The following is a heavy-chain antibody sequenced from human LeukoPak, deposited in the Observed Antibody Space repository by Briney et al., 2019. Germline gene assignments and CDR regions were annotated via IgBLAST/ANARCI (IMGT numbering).Heavy chain of an antibody. CDR1: GFTFSSYA. Sequence: GGSLRLSCAASGFTFSSYAMSWVRQAPGKGLEWVSLISGSGGNTYYADSVKGRFTIPRDNSKNTLYLQMNSLRADDTAVYYCAKDPRAYYDSSGYYHYWGQGTLVTVSS. CDR3: AKDPRAYYDSSGYYHY. D-gene: IGHD3-22*01. J-gene: IGHJ4*02. V-gene: IGHV3-23*01. CDR2: ISGSGGNT.